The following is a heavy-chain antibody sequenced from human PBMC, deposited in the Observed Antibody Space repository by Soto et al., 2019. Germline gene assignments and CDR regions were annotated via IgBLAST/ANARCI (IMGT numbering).Heavy chain of an antibody. J-gene: IGHJ4*02. V-gene: IGHV3-74*01. Sequence: EVQLVESGGGLVQPGGSLRLSCEASGFTFSSYWMHWVRQAPGKGLVWVSRITSDGSSTSYADSVKGRFTISRDNAKNTLYQQMNSLRAEDTAVYYCARDRSLRKPVDYWGQGTLVTVSS. CDR2: ITSDGSST. D-gene: IGHD3-16*02. CDR3: ARDRSLRKPVDY. CDR1: GFTFSSYW.